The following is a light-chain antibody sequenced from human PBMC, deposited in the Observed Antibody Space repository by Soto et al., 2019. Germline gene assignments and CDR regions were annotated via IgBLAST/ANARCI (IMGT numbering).Light chain of an antibody. Sequence: EIVLTQSPATLSVSPGETATLSCRASQSVSYNLAWYQQKPGQGPRLLIYGAFTRATGIPARFSGSGSGTEFTLTISSLQSEDFAVYYCPQYKKWPPLTFGGGTKVEIK. CDR3: PQYKKWPPLT. V-gene: IGKV3-15*01. CDR2: GAF. CDR1: QSVSYN. J-gene: IGKJ4*01.